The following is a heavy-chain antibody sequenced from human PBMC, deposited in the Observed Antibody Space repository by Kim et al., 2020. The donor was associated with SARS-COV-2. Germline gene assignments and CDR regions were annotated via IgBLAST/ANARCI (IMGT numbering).Heavy chain of an antibody. CDR1: GDSISSRSYY. D-gene: IGHD5-12*01. CDR2: VYYSGST. J-gene: IGHJ4*02. Sequence: SETLSLTCTVSGDSISSRSYYWGWIRQPPGKGLEWIGSVYYSGSTFYNPSLKSRVSISVDTSKTQFSLKLSSVTAADTAVYYCARHIRGISAYCEHFDYWGQGTLVTVSS. V-gene: IGHV4-39*01. CDR3: ARHIRGISAYCEHFDY.